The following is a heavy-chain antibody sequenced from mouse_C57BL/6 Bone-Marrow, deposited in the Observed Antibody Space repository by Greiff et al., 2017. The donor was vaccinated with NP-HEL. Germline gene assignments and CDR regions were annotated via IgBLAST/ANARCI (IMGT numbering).Heavy chain of an antibody. J-gene: IGHJ4*01. CDR2: INYDGSST. D-gene: IGHD1-1*01. Sequence: DVKLVESEGGLVQPGSSMKLSCTASGFTFSDYYMAWVRQVPEKGLEWVANINYDGSSTYYLDSLKSRFIISRDNAKNILYLQMSSLKSEDTATYYCARDRRDYGSSGYYAMDYWGQGTSVTVSS. CDR3: ARDRRDYGSSGYYAMDY. CDR1: GFTFSDYY. V-gene: IGHV5-16*01.